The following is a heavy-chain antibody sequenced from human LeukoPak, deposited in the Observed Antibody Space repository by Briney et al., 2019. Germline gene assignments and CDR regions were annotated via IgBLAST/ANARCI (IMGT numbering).Heavy chain of an antibody. V-gene: IGHV4-31*03. CDR3: ARQGPLTTAVTTRTNPFDY. Sequence: PSQTLSLTCTVSGGSISSGGYYWSWIRQHPGEGLEWIGNIHYSGSAYYNPSLKSRVTISVDTSENQFSLKLTSVTVADTAAYYCARQGPLTTAVTTRTNPFDYWGQGTLVTVSS. D-gene: IGHD4-11*01. CDR1: GGSISSGGYY. J-gene: IGHJ4*02. CDR2: IHYSGSA.